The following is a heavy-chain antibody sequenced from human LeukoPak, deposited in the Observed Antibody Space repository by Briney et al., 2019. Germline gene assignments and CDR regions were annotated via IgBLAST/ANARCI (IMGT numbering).Heavy chain of an antibody. V-gene: IGHV3-7*01. Sequence: GGSLRLSCAASGFTFSSYWMSWVRQAPGKGLEWVANIKQDGSEKYYVDSVNGRFTISRDNAKNSLNLQMNSLRAEDTAVYYCAREISSWYRTEGRFDPWGQGTLVTVSS. CDR2: IKQDGSEK. J-gene: IGHJ5*02. D-gene: IGHD6-13*01. CDR3: AREISSWYRTEGRFDP. CDR1: GFTFSSYW.